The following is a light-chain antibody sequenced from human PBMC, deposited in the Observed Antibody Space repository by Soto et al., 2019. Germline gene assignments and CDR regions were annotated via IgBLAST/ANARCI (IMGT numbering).Light chain of an antibody. CDR1: SSDVGSYNL. J-gene: IGLJ1*01. CDR2: EGS. V-gene: IGLV2-23*01. Sequence: QSVLTQPASVSGSPGQSITISCTGTSSDVGSYNLVSWYQQHPGKAPKLMIYEGSKRPSGVSNRFSGSKSGNTASLTISELQAEDEADYYCCSYAGSSTSFGTGTKVTVL. CDR3: CSYAGSSTS.